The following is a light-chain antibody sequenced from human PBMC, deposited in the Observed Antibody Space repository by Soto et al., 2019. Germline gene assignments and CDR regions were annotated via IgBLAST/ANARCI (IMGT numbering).Light chain of an antibody. V-gene: IGKV3-15*01. CDR3: QQYNNWPLT. CDR1: QNVHSD. J-gene: IGKJ4*01. Sequence: EVVMTQSPDTLSVSPGDGATLSCRASQNVHSDLAWYQQKPGQAPRLVIYDTSTRATDIPVRFTGGGSGTEFPLTIISLKSEDFAVYYCQQYNNWPLTFGGGTKVEIK. CDR2: DTS.